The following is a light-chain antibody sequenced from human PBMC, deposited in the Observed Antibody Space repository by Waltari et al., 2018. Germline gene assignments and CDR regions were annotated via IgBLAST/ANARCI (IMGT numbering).Light chain of an antibody. CDR2: AAS. CDR1: RAITNY. J-gene: IGKJ4*01. CDR3: QQSHSAPLA. Sequence: DIQMTQSPSSVSASVGDRVTITCGASRAITNYVNWYQQRPGLAPKLLIYAASTLQGGDPTRFSGSGSGTDFTLTISSLQIEDFATYYCQQSHSAPLAFGGGTRLEI. V-gene: IGKV1-39*01.